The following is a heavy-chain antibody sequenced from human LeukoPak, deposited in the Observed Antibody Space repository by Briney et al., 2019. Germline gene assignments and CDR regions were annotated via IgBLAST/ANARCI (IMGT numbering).Heavy chain of an antibody. V-gene: IGHV1-69*05. Sequence: EASVKVSCKASGGTFSSYAISWVRQAPGQGLEWMGGIIPIFGTANYAQKFQGRVTITTDESTSTAYMELSSLRSEDTAVYYCARVAYSKSLYYYYYMDVWGKGTTVTVSS. CDR1: GGTFSSYA. CDR2: IIPIFGTA. CDR3: ARVAYSKSLYYYYYMDV. D-gene: IGHD4-11*01. J-gene: IGHJ6*03.